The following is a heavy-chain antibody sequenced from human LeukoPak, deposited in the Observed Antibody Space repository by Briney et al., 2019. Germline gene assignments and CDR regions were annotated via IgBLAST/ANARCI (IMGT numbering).Heavy chain of an antibody. CDR2: IYYSGST. J-gene: IGHJ6*02. Sequence: SETLSLTCAVYGGSISSYYWSWIRQPPGKGLEWIGYIYYSGSTNYNPSLKSRVTISVDTSKNQFSLKLSSVTAADTAVYYCARGPYYYGMDVWGQGTTVTVSS. V-gene: IGHV4-59*01. CDR1: GGSISSYY. CDR3: ARGPYYYGMDV.